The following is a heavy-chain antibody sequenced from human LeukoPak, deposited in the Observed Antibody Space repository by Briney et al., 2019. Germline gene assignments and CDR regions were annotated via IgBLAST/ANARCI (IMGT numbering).Heavy chain of an antibody. D-gene: IGHD3-22*01. CDR2: IKQDGSEK. J-gene: IGHJ4*02. Sequence: PGRSLRLSCAASGFAFSTYGMHWVRQAPGKGLEWVANIKQDGSEKNYVDSVKGRFTISRDNAKNSLYLQMNSLRAGDTAVYYCARLVGYYDSSGYFYWGQGTLVTVSS. CDR1: GFAFSTYG. CDR3: ARLVGYYDSSGYFY. V-gene: IGHV3-7*01.